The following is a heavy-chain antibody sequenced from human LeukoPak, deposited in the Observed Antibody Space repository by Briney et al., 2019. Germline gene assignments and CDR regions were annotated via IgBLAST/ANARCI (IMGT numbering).Heavy chain of an antibody. Sequence: GGPLRLSCVASGLTVSRHYMTWVRQAPGKGLEWLSVISTGGSTNYADSVKGRFTISRDNSKNILYLQMNSLRAEDTAVYYCARDDYYDSSGLDYWGQGILVTVSS. V-gene: IGHV3-53*01. CDR1: GLTVSRHY. CDR2: ISTGGST. J-gene: IGHJ4*02. CDR3: ARDDYYDSSGLDY. D-gene: IGHD3-22*01.